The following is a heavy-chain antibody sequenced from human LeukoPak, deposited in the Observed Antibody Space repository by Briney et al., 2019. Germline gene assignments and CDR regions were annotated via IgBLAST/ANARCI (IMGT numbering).Heavy chain of an antibody. CDR1: GFTFSDFF. CDR2: ISSGGTYT. J-gene: IGHJ4*02. Sequence: GGSLRLSCAASGFTFSDFFMNWLRQAPGKGLEWVACISSGGTYTNYADSVMGRFTVSRDNTKNSLFLQMESLRAEDTAIYYCARDRWELLGAGHYFDYWGQGALLTVSS. D-gene: IGHD4-23*01. V-gene: IGHV3-11*05. CDR3: ARDRWELLGAGHYFDY.